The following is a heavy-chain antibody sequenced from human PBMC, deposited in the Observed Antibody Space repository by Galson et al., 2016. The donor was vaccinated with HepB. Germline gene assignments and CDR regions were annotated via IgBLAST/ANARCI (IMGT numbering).Heavy chain of an antibody. V-gene: IGHV1-46*01. CDR1: GYTFTAYY. CDR2: LTPSGGST. Sequence: SVKVSCKASGYTFTAYYMHWVRQAPGQGLEWMGILTPSGGSTNYAQNFQGRVTMTRDTSTSTLYMELSSLRSEDTAVYYCARGSGCSYGSSGFDMWGQGTVVMVSA. CDR3: ARGSGCSYGSSGFDM. J-gene: IGHJ3*02. D-gene: IGHD5-18*01.